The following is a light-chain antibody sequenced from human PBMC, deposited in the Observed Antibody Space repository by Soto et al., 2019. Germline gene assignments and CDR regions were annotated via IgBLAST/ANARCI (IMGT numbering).Light chain of an antibody. CDR2: EVS. Sequence: QSALTQPASVSGSRGQSITISCTGTSIDVGNYNYVSWYQHHPGKAPKLMIYEVSNRPSGVSNRFSGSKSGNTASLTISGLQAEDEADYYCSSYTSSSTRVFGTGTKLTVL. J-gene: IGLJ1*01. CDR3: SSYTSSSTRV. V-gene: IGLV2-14*01. CDR1: SIDVGNYNY.